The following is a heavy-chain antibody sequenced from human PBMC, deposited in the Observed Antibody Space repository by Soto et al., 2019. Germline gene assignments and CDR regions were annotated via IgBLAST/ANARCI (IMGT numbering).Heavy chain of an antibody. V-gene: IGHV4-34*01. J-gene: IGHJ3*02. Sequence: QVQLQQWGAGLLKPSETLSLTCAVYGGSFSGYYWSWIRQPPGKGLEWIGEINHSGSTNYNPSLKSRVTISVDTSKNQFSLKRSSVTAADTAVYYCARVNTVARGAFAIWGQGTMVTVSS. CDR2: INHSGST. CDR1: GGSFSGYY. CDR3: ARVNTVARGAFAI. D-gene: IGHD4-17*01.